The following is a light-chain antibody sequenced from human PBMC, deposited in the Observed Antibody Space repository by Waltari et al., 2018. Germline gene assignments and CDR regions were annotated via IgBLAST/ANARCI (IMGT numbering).Light chain of an antibody. J-gene: IGLJ3*02. CDR3: AAWDDSLSGRV. V-gene: IGLV1-47*01. CDR1: RPNIGNNY. CDR2: RNN. Sequence: QSVLTQPPSASGTPGQRVTISCSGSRPNIGNNYVYWYQQLQGTAPKLLIYRNNQRPSGVPDRFSGSKSGTSASLAISGLRSEDEADYYCAAWDDSLSGRVFGGGTKVTVL.